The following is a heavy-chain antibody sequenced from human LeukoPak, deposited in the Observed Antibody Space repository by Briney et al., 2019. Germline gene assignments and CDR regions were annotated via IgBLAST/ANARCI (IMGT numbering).Heavy chain of an antibody. V-gene: IGHV5-51*01. D-gene: IGHD2-21*02. CDR3: SSDGPLSATADAVYI. J-gene: IGHJ3*02. CDR1: GCDFATYS. Sequence: GESLKISCQGPGCDFATYSVAGARQMPGQGLEWMGIIYPGDSDTRNSPSFQGQVTISADKSISTAYLQRSSLKDSDTAIYYRSSDGPLSATADAVYIWGQGTMVTVSS. CDR2: IYPGDSDT.